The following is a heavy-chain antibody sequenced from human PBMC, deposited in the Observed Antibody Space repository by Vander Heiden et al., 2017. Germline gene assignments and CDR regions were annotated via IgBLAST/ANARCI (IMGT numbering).Heavy chain of an antibody. J-gene: IGHJ6*02. CDR3: EHRRTYYDYAGMDV. CDR1: GFSLTTSAVG. Sequence: QITLTESGPTLVKPTQTLTLPCTFSGFSLTTSAVGVAWIRQPPGKALEWVARIYWNDEKRYRPSLKSRVIIAKDASLNRVILTMTDVDPADAGTYFCEHRRTYYDYAGMDVWGQGTAVTVSS. CDR2: IYWNDEK. V-gene: IGHV2-5*01.